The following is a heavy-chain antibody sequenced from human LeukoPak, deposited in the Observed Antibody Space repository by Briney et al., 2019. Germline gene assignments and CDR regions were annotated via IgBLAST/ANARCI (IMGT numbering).Heavy chain of an antibody. V-gene: IGHV1-3*01. Sequence: GASVKVSCKASGYTFTSYAMHWVRQAPGQRLEWMGWINAGNGNTKYSQKFQGRVTITRDTSASTAYMELSSLRSEDTAVYYCAFGIGVLAAPSVAWFDPWGQGTLVTVSS. CDR1: GYTFTSYA. CDR3: AFGIGVLAAPSVAWFDP. D-gene: IGHD2-2*01. J-gene: IGHJ5*02. CDR2: INAGNGNT.